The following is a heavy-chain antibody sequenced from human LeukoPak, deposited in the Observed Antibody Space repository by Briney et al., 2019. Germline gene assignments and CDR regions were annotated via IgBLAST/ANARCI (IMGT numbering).Heavy chain of an antibody. Sequence: PSQTLSLTCTVSGGSISSGTYYWTWIRQPAGKGLEWIGRISTRGSTNYNPSLKSRVTISVDTSKNQFSLKLSSVTAADTAVYYCARASIPPYCSSTSCRNLYNWFDPWGQGTLVTVSS. J-gene: IGHJ5*02. V-gene: IGHV4-61*02. CDR3: ARASIPPYCSSTSCRNLYNWFDP. D-gene: IGHD2-2*01. CDR1: GGSISSGTYY. CDR2: ISTRGST.